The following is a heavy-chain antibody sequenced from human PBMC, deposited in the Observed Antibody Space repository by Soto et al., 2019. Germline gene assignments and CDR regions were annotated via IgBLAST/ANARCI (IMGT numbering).Heavy chain of an antibody. CDR1: GGSISSSSYY. J-gene: IGHJ4*02. V-gene: IGHV4-39*01. Sequence: SETLSLTCTVSGGSISSSSYYWGWIRQPPGKGLEWIGSIYYGGSTYYNPSLKSRVTISVDTSKNQFSLKLSSVTAADTAVYYCARLAGIAAAGNFDYWGKGTRLTVS. D-gene: IGHD6-13*01. CDR3: ARLAGIAAAGNFDY. CDR2: IYYGGST.